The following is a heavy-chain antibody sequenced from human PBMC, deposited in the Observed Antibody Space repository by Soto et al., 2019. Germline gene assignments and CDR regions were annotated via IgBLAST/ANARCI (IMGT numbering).Heavy chain of an antibody. V-gene: IGHV1-2*04. Sequence: ASVKVSCKASGYTFTGYYMHWVRQAPGQGLEWMGWINPNSGGTNYAQKFQGWVTMTRDTSISTAYMELSRLRSDDTAVYYCARSHFDCSGGSYYLNWFDPWGQGTLVTVSS. CDR3: ARSHFDCSGGSYYLNWFDP. CDR1: GYTFTGYY. D-gene: IGHD2-15*01. CDR2: INPNSGGT. J-gene: IGHJ5*02.